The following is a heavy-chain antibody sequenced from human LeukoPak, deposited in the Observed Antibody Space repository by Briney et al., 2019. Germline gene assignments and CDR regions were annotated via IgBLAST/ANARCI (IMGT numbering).Heavy chain of an antibody. J-gene: IGHJ4*02. D-gene: IGHD3-22*01. CDR2: ISGSGGDI. Sequence: PGGSLRLSCAASGFTFSNYYMSWIRQTPGKGLEWLSYISGSGGDIHYADSVNGRFTIYRDNAKNSLYLQMNSLRAEDTAMYYCARDIRAVGITLYFDYWGQGILVTVTS. CDR3: ARDIRAVGITLYFDY. V-gene: IGHV3-11*01. CDR1: GFTFSNYY.